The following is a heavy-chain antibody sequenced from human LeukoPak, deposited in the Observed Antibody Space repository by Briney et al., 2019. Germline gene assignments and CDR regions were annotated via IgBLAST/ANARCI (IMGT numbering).Heavy chain of an antibody. D-gene: IGHD3-10*01. J-gene: IGHJ4*02. CDR2: INPNSGGT. Sequence: PWASVKVSCKASGYTFTGYYMHWVRQAPGQGLEWMGWINPNSGGTNYAQKFQGRVTMTRDTSISTAYMELSRLRSDDTAVYHCARASYYDSGSHFDYWGQGTLVTVSS. CDR1: GYTFTGYY. CDR3: ARASYYDSGSHFDY. V-gene: IGHV1-2*02.